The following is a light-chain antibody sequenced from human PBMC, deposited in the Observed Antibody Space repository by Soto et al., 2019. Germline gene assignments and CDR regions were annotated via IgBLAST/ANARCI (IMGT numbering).Light chain of an antibody. V-gene: IGLV4-69*01. CDR1: SGHSSYA. Sequence: QPVLTQSPSASASLGASVKLTCTLSSGHSSYAIAWHQQQPEKGPRSLMKLNSDGSHRKGDGIPDRFSGSSYGAERSLTISSLQSEAEAYYYCQTWGTGFGVVFGGGTKLTVL. J-gene: IGLJ2*01. CDR2: LNSDGSH. CDR3: QTWGTGFGVV.